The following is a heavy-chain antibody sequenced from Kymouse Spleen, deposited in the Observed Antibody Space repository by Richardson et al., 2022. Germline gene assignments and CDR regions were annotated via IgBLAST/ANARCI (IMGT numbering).Heavy chain of an antibody. CDR3: ARGRGVRGVTPFDY. CDR2: INHSGST. V-gene: IGHV4-34*01. D-gene: IGHD3-10*01. Sequence: QVQLQQWGAGLLKPSETLSLTCAVYGGSFSGYYWSWIRQPPGKGLEWIGEINHSGSTNYNPSLKSRVTISVDTSKNQFSLKLSSVTAADTAVYYCARGRGVRGVTPFDYWGQGTLVTVSS. J-gene: IGHJ4*02. CDR1: GGSFSGYY.